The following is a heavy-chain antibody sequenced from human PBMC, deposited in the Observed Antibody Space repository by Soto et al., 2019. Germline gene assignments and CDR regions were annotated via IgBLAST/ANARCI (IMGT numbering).Heavy chain of an antibody. CDR1: GFTFNNYA. CDR2: ISWNSGST. Sequence: GGSLRLSCAASGFTFNNYAMRWVRHAPGKGLEWVSGISWNSGSTGYADSVKGRFTISRDNAKNSLYLQMNSLRAEDTALYYCAKDIGGYVSLFYYFDYWGQGTLVTVSS. CDR3: AKDIGGYVSLFYYFDY. D-gene: IGHD5-12*01. V-gene: IGHV3-9*01. J-gene: IGHJ4*02.